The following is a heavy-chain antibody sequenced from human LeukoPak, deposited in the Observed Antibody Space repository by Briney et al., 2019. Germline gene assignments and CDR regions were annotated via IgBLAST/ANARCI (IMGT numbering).Heavy chain of an antibody. CDR1: GGSITSSSSY. D-gene: IGHD2-15*01. Sequence: SETLSLTCPVSGGSITSSSSYWGWIRQPPGKGLEWIGTIYYSGTTYYNPSLKSRVTISIDAAKNQFSLMLTSVTAADTAVYYCARLVPPGGGDCTGSNCHTVYYFDYWGQGTLVTVS. J-gene: IGHJ4*02. CDR3: ARLVPPGGGDCTGSNCHTVYYFDY. CDR2: IYYSGTT. V-gene: IGHV4-39*01.